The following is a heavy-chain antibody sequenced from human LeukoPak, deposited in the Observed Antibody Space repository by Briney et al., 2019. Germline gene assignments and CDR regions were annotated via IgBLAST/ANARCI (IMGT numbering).Heavy chain of an antibody. CDR3: ARGYPGRYSSSWYLRGSHRKPYNWFDP. CDR1: GYTFTSYD. V-gene: IGHV1-8*02. CDR2: MNPNSGNT. J-gene: IGHJ5*02. D-gene: IGHD6-13*01. Sequence: GASVKVSCKASGYTFTSYDINWVRQATGQGLEWMGWMNPNSGNTGYAQKFQGRVTMTRNTSISTAYMELSSLRSEDTAVYYCARGYPGRYSSSWYLRGSHRKPYNWFDPWGQGTLVTVSS.